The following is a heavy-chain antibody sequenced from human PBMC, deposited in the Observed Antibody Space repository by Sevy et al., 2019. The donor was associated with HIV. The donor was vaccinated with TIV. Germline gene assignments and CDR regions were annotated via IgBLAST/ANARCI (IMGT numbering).Heavy chain of an antibody. V-gene: IGHV4-39*01. CDR3: ARRRGRRSPDNYFDY. J-gene: IGHJ4*02. CDR1: GGSISSSSYY. D-gene: IGHD3-10*01. CDR2: IYYSGST. Sequence: SETLSLTCTVSGGSISSSSYYWGWIRQPPGKGLEWIGSIYYSGSTYYNPSLKSRVTISVDTSKNQFSLKLSSVTAADTAVYYCARRRGRRSPDNYFDYWGQGTLVTVSS.